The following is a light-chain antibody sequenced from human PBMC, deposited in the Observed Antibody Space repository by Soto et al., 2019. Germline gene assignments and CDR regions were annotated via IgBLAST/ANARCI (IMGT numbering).Light chain of an antibody. V-gene: IGKV3-15*01. Sequence: EIVLTQSPGTLSLSPGERATLSCRASQSVSSDLAWYQQKPGQAPRLLIFGASTRATDIPARFSGSGSGTEFTLTISSLQSEDFAVYYCQQYSNWPPVLTFGGGTKVDIK. CDR3: QQYSNWPPVLT. J-gene: IGKJ4*01. CDR2: GAS. CDR1: QSVSSD.